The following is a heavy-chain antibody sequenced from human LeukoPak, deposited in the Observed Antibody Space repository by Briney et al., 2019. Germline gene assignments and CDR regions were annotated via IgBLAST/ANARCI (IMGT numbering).Heavy chain of an antibody. V-gene: IGHV3-49*04. CDR1: GFTFGDYA. D-gene: IGHD3-22*01. CDR2: IRSKAYGGTT. Sequence: GGSLRLSCTASGFTFGDYAMSWVRQAPGKGLEWVGFIRSKAYGGTTEYAASVKGRFTISRDDSKSIAYLQMNSLKTEDTAVYYCTKALIVVAFDWGKGTLVTVSS. CDR3: TKALIVVAFD. J-gene: IGHJ4*02.